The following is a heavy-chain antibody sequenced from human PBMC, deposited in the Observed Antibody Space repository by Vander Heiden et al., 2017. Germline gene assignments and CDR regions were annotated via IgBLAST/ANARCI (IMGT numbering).Heavy chain of an antibody. V-gene: IGHV4-39*02. D-gene: IGHD2-21*01. CDR2: IYSSGKT. CDR1: GGTISGNSYY. Sequence: QLQLQESGPGLLKPSATLSLTCTVSGGTISGNSYYWGWIRQPPGKGLEWIGKIYSSGKTYYNPSLESRLNISVDTSKNHFSLRLSSLSAADTAVYYCARLEAYGGGLDFWGQGILVTVSS. J-gene: IGHJ4*01. CDR3: ARLEAYGGGLDF.